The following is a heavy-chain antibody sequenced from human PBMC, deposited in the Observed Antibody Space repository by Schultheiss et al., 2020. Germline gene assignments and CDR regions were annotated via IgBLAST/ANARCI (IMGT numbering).Heavy chain of an antibody. J-gene: IGHJ6*02. V-gene: IGHV4-39*07. D-gene: IGHD2-2*01. CDR2: IYTSGST. Sequence: SETLSLTCTVSGGSISSGGYYWGWIRQPPGKGLEWIGSIYTSGSTNYNPSLKSRVTISVDTSKNQFSLKLSSVTAADTAVYYCARDRVVVPAASISYYGMDVWGQGTTVTVSS. CDR3: ARDRVVVPAASISYYGMDV. CDR1: GGSISSGGYY.